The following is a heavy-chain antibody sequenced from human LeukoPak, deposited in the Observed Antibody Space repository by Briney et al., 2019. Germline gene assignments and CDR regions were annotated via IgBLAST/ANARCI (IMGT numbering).Heavy chain of an antibody. J-gene: IGHJ2*01. V-gene: IGHV3-30-3*01. CDR2: ISYDGNNK. D-gene: IGHD5-24*01. CDR3: ARDAYNEEDWYFDL. CDR1: GFTFSSYD. Sequence: PGRSLRLSCAASGFTFSSYDMHWVRQAPGKGLERVAVISYDGNNKYYADSVKGRFTISRDNSEKTLYLQMNSLRAEDTAVYYCARDAYNEEDWYFDLWGRGILVTVSS.